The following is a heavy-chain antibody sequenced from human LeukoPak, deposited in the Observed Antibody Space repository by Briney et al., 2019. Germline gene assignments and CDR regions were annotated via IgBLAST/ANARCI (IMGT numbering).Heavy chain of an antibody. CDR2: IGPVGDSP. V-gene: IGHV3-23*01. CDR1: GFNFRDAA. Sequence: PGGSLRLSCAASGFNFRDAAMTWVRQAPGKGLEWVSLIGPVGDSPFYADSVKGRFTISRDNAKNTLYLQMSSLRAEDTAVYYCVKGVVVAASVWEYFQHWGQGTLVTVSS. D-gene: IGHD2-15*01. J-gene: IGHJ1*01. CDR3: VKGVVVAASVWEYFQH.